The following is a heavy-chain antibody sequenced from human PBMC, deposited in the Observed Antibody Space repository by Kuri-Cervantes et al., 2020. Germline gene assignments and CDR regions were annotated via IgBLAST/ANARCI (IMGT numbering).Heavy chain of an antibody. J-gene: IGHJ5*02. V-gene: IGHV3-21*04. D-gene: IGHD1-1*01. Sequence: GESLKISCAASGFTFSSYSMNWVRQAPGKGLEWVSSISSSSSYIYYADSVKGRFTISRDNAKNSLYLQMNSLRAEDTALYYCAKAQDAQLVRSPFDPWGQGTLVTVSS. CDR1: GFTFSSYS. CDR2: ISSSSSYI. CDR3: AKAQDAQLVRSPFDP.